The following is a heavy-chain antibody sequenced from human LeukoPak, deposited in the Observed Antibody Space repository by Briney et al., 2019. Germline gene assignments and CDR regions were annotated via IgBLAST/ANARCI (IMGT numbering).Heavy chain of an antibody. V-gene: IGHV3-21*01. CDR1: GFTFSSYE. Sequence: GGSLRLSCAASGFTFSSYEMNWVRQAPGKGLEWVSSISSSSSYIYYADSVKGRFTIFRDNAKNSLYLQMNSLRAEDTAVYYCARSVGYSSSNWFDPWGQGTLVTVSS. J-gene: IGHJ5*02. D-gene: IGHD6-13*01. CDR3: ARSVGYSSSNWFDP. CDR2: ISSSSSYI.